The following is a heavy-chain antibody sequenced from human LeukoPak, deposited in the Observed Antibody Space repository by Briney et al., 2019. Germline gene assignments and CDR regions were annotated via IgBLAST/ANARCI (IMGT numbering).Heavy chain of an antibody. V-gene: IGHV3-74*01. CDR2: INSDESST. CDR3: AREGSGWYYFDY. Sequence: GGSLRLSCAASGFTFSSYWMHWVRQAPGKGLVWVSRINSDESSTSYADSVKGRFTISRDNAKNTLYLQMTSLRAEDTAVYYCAREGSGWYYFDYWGQGTLVTVSS. D-gene: IGHD6-19*01. J-gene: IGHJ4*02. CDR1: GFTFSSYW.